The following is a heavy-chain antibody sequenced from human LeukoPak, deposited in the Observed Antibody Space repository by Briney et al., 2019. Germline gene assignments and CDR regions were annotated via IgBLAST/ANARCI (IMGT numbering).Heavy chain of an antibody. CDR1: GGTFSSYA. CDR2: IIPIFGTA. CDR3: ARAGGSGNYYYYMDV. D-gene: IGHD1-14*01. V-gene: IGHV1-69*05. Sequence: ASVKVSCKASGGTFSSYAISWVRQAPGQGLEWMGGIIPIFGTANYAQKFRGRVTITTDESTSTAYMELSSLRSEDTAVYYCARAGGSGNYYYYMDVWGKGTTVTVSS. J-gene: IGHJ6*03.